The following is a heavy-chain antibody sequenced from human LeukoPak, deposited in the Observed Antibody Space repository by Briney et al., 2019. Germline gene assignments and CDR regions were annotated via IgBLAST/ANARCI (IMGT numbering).Heavy chain of an antibody. V-gene: IGHV4-59*01. J-gene: IGHJ3*02. Sequence: PSETLSLTCTVSGGSISSYYWSWIRQPPGNGLEWIGYIYYSGSTNYNPSLKSRVTISVDTSKNQFSLKLSSVTAADTAVYYCAASSSGYYWAAFDIWGQGTMVTVSS. CDR3: AASSSGYYWAAFDI. CDR2: IYYSGST. CDR1: GGSISSYY. D-gene: IGHD3-22*01.